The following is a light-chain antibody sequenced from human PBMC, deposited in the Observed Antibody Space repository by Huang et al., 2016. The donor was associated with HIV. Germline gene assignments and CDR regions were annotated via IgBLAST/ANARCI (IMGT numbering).Light chain of an antibody. CDR1: QSVTSN. V-gene: IGKV3-15*01. Sequence: EVVMTQSPAILSVSPGERATRSCRASQSVTSNLAWYQQKPGQAPRLLIYSASTRATGNPARFSGSGSVTEFTLTISSLQSEDFAVYYCQHYNNWPWWTFGQGTKVEIK. CDR3: QHYNNWPWWT. J-gene: IGKJ1*01. CDR2: SAS.